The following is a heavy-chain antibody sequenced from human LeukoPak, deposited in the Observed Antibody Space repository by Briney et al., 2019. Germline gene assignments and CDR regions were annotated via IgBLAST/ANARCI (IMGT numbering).Heavy chain of an antibody. D-gene: IGHD3-9*01. Sequence: GGSLRLSCAASGFTFSSYAMSWVRQAPGKGLEWVSAISGSGGSTYYADSVKGRFTISRDNSKNTLYLQMNSLRAEDTAVYYCAKDGGFDILTGYLLHFDYWGQGTLVAVSS. CDR1: GFTFSSYA. J-gene: IGHJ4*02. CDR3: AKDGGFDILTGYLLHFDY. CDR2: ISGSGGST. V-gene: IGHV3-23*01.